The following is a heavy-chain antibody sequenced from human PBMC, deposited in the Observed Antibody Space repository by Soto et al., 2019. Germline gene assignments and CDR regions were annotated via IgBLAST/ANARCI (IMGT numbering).Heavy chain of an antibody. J-gene: IGHJ3*02. CDR1: GLTFSDYY. V-gene: IGHV3-11*01. Sequence: GGSLRLSCAASGLTFSDYYMSWIRQAPGKGLEWVSYISSSGSTIYYADSVKGRFTISRDNAKNSLYLQMNSLRAEDTAVYYCARLDYYDPHAFDIWGQGTMVTVSS. CDR2: ISSSGSTI. CDR3: ARLDYYDPHAFDI. D-gene: IGHD3-22*01.